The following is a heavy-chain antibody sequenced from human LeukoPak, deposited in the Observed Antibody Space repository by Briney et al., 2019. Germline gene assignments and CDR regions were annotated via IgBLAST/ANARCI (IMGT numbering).Heavy chain of an antibody. V-gene: IGHV3-23*01. CDR3: AKNPAGRYYDILSGTPFDY. D-gene: IGHD3-9*01. Sequence: GGSLRLSCAASGFTFSSYAMSWVRQAPGKGLEWVSAISGSGTNTYYADSVKGRFTIFRDNSKNTLYLQMNSLRAEDTALYYCAKNPAGRYYDILSGTPFDYWGQGTLVTVSS. J-gene: IGHJ4*02. CDR1: GFTFSSYA. CDR2: ISGSGTNT.